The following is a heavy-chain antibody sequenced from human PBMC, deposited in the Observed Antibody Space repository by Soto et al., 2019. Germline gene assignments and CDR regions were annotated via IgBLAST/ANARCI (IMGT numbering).Heavy chain of an antibody. D-gene: IGHD6-6*01. CDR1: GGSFSGYY. CDR2: INHSGST. V-gene: IGHV4-34*01. J-gene: IGHJ6*04. Sequence: QVQLQQWGAGLLKPSETLSLTCAVYGGSFSGYYWSWIRQPPGKGLEWIGEINHSGSTNYNPSLNRLVTVSLETSKNQFSLTLRSVTAADMAVYYCARGNRIAARPGFFYYFYGMDVWGKGCPVTDSS. CDR3: ARGNRIAARPGFFYYFYGMDV.